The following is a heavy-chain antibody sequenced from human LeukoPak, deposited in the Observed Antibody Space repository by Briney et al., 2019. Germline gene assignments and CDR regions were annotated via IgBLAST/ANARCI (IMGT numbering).Heavy chain of an antibody. CDR3: VSDPITMIRGVIIEGFDP. D-gene: IGHD3-10*01. V-gene: IGHV1-46*01. Sequence: ASVKVSCKASGYTFTSYYMHWARQAPGQGLEWMGIINPSGGSTSYAQKFQGRVTMTRDTSTSTVYMELSSLRSEDTAVFYCVSDPITMIRGVIIEGFDPWGQGTLVTVSS. CDR2: INPSGGST. CDR1: GYTFTSYY. J-gene: IGHJ5*02.